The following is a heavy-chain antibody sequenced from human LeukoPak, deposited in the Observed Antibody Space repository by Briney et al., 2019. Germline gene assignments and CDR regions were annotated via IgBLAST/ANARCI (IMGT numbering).Heavy chain of an antibody. Sequence: SGGSLRLSCVASGFTFENYWMGWVRQAPGKGPEWVANIKQDGSLEHYMDSVKGRFTISRDNAKNSLILQMDSLRAEDTAVYYCARWTGVIDSWGQGTLVTVSS. CDR3: ARWTGVIDS. CDR1: GFTFENYW. V-gene: IGHV3-7*01. CDR2: IKQDGSLE. J-gene: IGHJ4*02. D-gene: IGHD2-21*01.